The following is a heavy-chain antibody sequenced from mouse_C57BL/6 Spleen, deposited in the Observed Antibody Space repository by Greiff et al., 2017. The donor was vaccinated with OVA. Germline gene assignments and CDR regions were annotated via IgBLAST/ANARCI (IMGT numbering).Heavy chain of an antibody. CDR2: INPNNGGT. J-gene: IGHJ4*01. CDR3: ARLGGDSRGMDY. Sequence: EVQLQQSGPELVKPGASVKMSCKASGYTFTDYNMHWVKQSHGKSLEWIGYINPNNGGTSYNQKFKGKATLTVNKSSSTAYMELRSLTSEDSAVYYCARLGGDSRGMDYWGQGTSVTVSS. CDR1: GYTFTDYN. D-gene: IGHD2-13*01. V-gene: IGHV1-22*01.